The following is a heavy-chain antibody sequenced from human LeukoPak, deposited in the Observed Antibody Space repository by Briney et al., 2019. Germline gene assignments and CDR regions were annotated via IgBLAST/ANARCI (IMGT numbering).Heavy chain of an antibody. D-gene: IGHD5-18*01. Sequence: PSETLSLTCAVYGGSFSGYYWSWIRQPPGKGLEWIGEINHSGSTNYNPSLKSRVTISVDTSKNQFSLKLSSVTAADTAVYYCASSLRGYSYGLFDYRGQGTLVTVSS. J-gene: IGHJ4*02. CDR1: GGSFSGYY. CDR3: ASSLRGYSYGLFDY. CDR2: INHSGST. V-gene: IGHV4-34*01.